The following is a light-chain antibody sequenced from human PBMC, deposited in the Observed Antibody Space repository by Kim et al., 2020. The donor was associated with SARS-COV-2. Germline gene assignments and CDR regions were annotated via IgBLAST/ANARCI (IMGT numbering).Light chain of an antibody. V-gene: IGKV3-15*01. J-gene: IGKJ4*01. CDR1: QSVSSN. CDR3: QQYNNWPLT. Sequence: EIVMTQSPATLSVSPGERATLSCRARQSVSSNLAWYQQKPGQAPRLLIYGASTRATGSPARFSGSGSGTEFTLTISSLQSEDFAVYYCQQYNNWPLTFGGGTKVDIK. CDR2: GAS.